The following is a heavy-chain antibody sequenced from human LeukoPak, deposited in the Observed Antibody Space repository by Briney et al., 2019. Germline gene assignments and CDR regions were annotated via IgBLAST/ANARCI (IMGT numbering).Heavy chain of an antibody. CDR2: ISGSGGTT. Sequence: GGSLRLSCAASEFSVSYNYMNWVRQAPGKGLQWVSSISGSGGTTYIADSVKGRFTISRDNSKNTLFLEMNSLRVEDTALYYCAKGAVESLDYYFYMEVWGTGTTVTVSS. J-gene: IGHJ6*03. CDR3: AKGAVESLDYYFYMEV. CDR1: EFSVSYNY. V-gene: IGHV3-23*01.